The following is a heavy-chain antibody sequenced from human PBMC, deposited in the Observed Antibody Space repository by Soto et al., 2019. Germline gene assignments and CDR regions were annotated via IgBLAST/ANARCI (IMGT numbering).Heavy chain of an antibody. D-gene: IGHD6-13*01. CDR2: INVGKGNT. V-gene: IGHV1-3*01. Sequence: QVQLVQSGAEVKKPGASVTVSCKASGYTFTSYAMHWVRQAPGQRLEWMGWINVGKGNTKYSPKFQGRVTITRDTSASTAYMELSSLRSEDTAVYYCVRRHVSATGIDWFDPWGQGTLVTVSS. CDR3: VRRHVSATGIDWFDP. J-gene: IGHJ5*02. CDR1: GYTFTSYA.